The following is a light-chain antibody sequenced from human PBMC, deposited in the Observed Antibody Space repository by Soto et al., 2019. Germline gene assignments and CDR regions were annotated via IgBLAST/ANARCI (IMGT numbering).Light chain of an antibody. CDR1: SSDVGGYDY. J-gene: IGLJ1*01. V-gene: IGLV2-14*01. CDR2: EVS. CDR3: TSYTSSITYV. Sequence: QSVLTQPASVSGSPGQSITISCTGTSSDVGGYDYVSWYQLHPGKAPKLMVFEVSNRPSGVSYRFSGSKSGNTASLTISGLQAEDEAAYYCTSYTSSITYVFGTGTKVTV.